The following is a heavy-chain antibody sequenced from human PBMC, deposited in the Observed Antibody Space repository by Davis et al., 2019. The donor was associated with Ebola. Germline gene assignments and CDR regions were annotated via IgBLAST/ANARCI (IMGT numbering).Heavy chain of an antibody. CDR3: ARGLTPYYYYMDV. CDR2: INHSGST. J-gene: IGHJ6*03. CDR1: GGSISSYY. D-gene: IGHD4-23*01. V-gene: IGHV4-34*01. Sequence: PSETLSLTCTVSGGSISSYYWSWIRQPPGKGLEWIGEINHSGSTNYNPSLKSRVTISVDTSKNQFSLKLSSVTAADTAVYYCARGLTPYYYYMDVWGKGTTVTVSS.